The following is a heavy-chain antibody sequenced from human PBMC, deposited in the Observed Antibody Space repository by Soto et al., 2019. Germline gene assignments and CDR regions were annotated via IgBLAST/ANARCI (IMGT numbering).Heavy chain of an antibody. CDR3: ARGRRPHTFYDFWSGRLKRIGFDP. V-gene: IGHV1-8*01. CDR2: MNPNSGNT. Sequence: QVQLVQSGSEVKKPGASVKVSCKASGYTFTSCDINWVRQATGQGLEWMGWMNPNSGNTGYAQKFQGRVTMTRNTSISTAYMELSSLRSEDTAVYYCARGRRPHTFYDFWSGRLKRIGFDPWGQGTLVTVSS. J-gene: IGHJ5*02. CDR1: GYTFTSCD. D-gene: IGHD3-3*01.